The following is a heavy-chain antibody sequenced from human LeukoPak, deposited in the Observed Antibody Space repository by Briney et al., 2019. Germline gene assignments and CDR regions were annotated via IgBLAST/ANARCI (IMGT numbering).Heavy chain of an antibody. CDR1: GFTFSSYA. V-gene: IGHV3-30-3*01. CDR3: ARDRDYYLKGSYYYCGMDV. Sequence: HPGGSLRLSCAASGFTFSSYAMHWVRQAPGKGLEWVAVISYDGSNKYYADSVKGRFTISRDNSKNTLYLQMNSLRAEDTAVYYCARDRDYYLKGSYYYCGMDVWGHGTTVTVSS. D-gene: IGHD3-22*01. CDR2: ISYDGSNK. J-gene: IGHJ6*02.